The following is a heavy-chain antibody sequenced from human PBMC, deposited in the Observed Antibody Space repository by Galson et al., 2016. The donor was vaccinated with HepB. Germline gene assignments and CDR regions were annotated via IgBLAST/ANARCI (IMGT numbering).Heavy chain of an antibody. CDR3: ARDRRLDH. D-gene: IGHD3-3*01. CDR1: GFTFTIYA. CDR2: VSYDGTKR. Sequence: SLRLSCAASGFTFTIYAIHWVRQAPGKGLEWVADVSYDGTKRNYADSVKGRFTISRDNSRNTVYLRMNSLRGEDMAVYYCARDRRLDHWGQGALVTVSS. V-gene: IGHV3-30*04. J-gene: IGHJ4*02.